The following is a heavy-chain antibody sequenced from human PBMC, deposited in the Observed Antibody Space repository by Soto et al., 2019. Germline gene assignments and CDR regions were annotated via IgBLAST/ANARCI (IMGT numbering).Heavy chain of an antibody. CDR1: GFTLSDAW. Sequence: EVQLVESGGGLVKPGESLRLSCAVSGFTLSDAWMNWVRQAPGKGLEWVGRSKIKRDGWTSEYAAPVKGRFTISRDDSKNTLYLQMNSMEIEDTAFYYCTTEGGYSGSYWGLGYWGQGTLVTVSS. CDR2: SKIKRDGWTS. D-gene: IGHD1-26*01. J-gene: IGHJ4*02. CDR3: TTEGGYSGSYWGLGY. V-gene: IGHV3-15*07.